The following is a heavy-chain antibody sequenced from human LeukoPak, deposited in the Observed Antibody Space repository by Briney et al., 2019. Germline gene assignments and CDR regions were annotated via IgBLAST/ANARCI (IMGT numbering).Heavy chain of an antibody. CDR1: GGSLSSGDYY. Sequence: PSETLSLTCTVSGGSLSSGDYYWSWIRQPPGKGLEWIGYIYYSGSTYYNPSLKSRVTISVDTSKHQFSLKLSSVTAADTAVYYCARGYDFWSGYYSYYFDYWGQGTLVTVSS. CDR3: ARGYDFWSGYYSYYFDY. V-gene: IGHV4-30-4*08. D-gene: IGHD3-3*01. CDR2: IYYSGST. J-gene: IGHJ4*02.